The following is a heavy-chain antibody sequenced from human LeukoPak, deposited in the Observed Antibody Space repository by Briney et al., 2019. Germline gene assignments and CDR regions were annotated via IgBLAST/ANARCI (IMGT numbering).Heavy chain of an antibody. V-gene: IGHV4-59*12. CDR2: IYYSGST. J-gene: IGHJ4*02. Sequence: PSETLSLTCTVSGDSISSYYWTWIRQPPGKGLEWIGGIYYSGSTYYNPSLKSRVTISVDTSKTQFSLKLSSVTAADTAVYYCARVGQQWPHYYFDYWGQGTLVTVSS. D-gene: IGHD6-19*01. CDR3: ARVGQQWPHYYFDY. CDR1: GDSISSYY.